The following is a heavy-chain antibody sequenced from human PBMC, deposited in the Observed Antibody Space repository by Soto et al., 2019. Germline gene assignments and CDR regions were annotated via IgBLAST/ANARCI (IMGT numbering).Heavy chain of an antibody. CDR3: AHSPCSGGTCYLFDY. CDR1: GFSLSTSGVG. J-gene: IGHJ4*02. D-gene: IGHD2-15*01. Sequence: QITLRESGPTLVKPTQTLTLTCTISGFSLSTSGVGVGWIRQPPGKSLEWLALIYWDDVQRYSPSLKTRLTITKDTSRSQVVLTMTNMDPVDTATYYCAHSPCSGGTCYLFDYCGKGTLVTVSS. V-gene: IGHV2-5*02. CDR2: IYWDDVQ.